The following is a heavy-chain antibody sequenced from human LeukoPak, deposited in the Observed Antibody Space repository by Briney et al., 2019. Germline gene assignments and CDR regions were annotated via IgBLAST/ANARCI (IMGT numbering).Heavy chain of an antibody. J-gene: IGHJ5*02. CDR2: INSDGSST. Sequence: PGGSLRLSCAASGFTFSSYWMHWVRQAPGKGLVWVSRINSDGSSTSYADSVKGRFTISRDNAKNTLYLKMNSLRAEDTAVYYCARGSGGPGSSWSSNWFGPWGQGTLVTVSS. CDR3: ARGSGGPGSSWSSNWFGP. CDR1: GFTFSSYW. D-gene: IGHD6-13*01. V-gene: IGHV3-74*01.